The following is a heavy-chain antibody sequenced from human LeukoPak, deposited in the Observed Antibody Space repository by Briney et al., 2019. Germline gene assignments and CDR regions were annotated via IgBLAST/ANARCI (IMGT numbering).Heavy chain of an antibody. D-gene: IGHD2-21*02. V-gene: IGHV4-61*01. Sequence: PSETLSLTCTVSGGSVSSGSYYWSWIRQPPGKELDWIGYIYYSGSTNYNPSLKSRVTISVDTSKNQFSLKLSSVTAADTAVYYCARVSVVVTAIRAYYFDYWGQGTLVTVSS. J-gene: IGHJ4*02. CDR1: GGSVSSGSYY. CDR2: IYYSGST. CDR3: ARVSVVVTAIRAYYFDY.